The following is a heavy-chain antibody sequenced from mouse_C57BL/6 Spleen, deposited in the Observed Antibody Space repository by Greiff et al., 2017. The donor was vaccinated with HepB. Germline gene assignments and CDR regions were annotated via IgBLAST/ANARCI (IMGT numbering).Heavy chain of an antibody. CDR2: IDPENGDT. D-gene: IGHD4-1*02. Sequence: EVQLQQSGAELVRPGASVKVSCTASGFNIKDDYMHWVKQRPEQGLEWIGWIDPENGDTEYASKFQGKATITADTSSNTAYLQLSSRTSEDTAVYYCTPQLGGWFAYWGQGTLVTVSA. CDR3: TPQLGGWFAY. V-gene: IGHV14-4*01. J-gene: IGHJ3*01. CDR1: GFNIKDDY.